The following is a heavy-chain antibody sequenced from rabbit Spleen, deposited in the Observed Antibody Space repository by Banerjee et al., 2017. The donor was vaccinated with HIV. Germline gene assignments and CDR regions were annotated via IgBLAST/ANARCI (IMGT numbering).Heavy chain of an antibody. J-gene: IGHJ3*01. CDR2: INTATGKP. Sequence: QEQLEESGGDLVQPEGSLTLTCTASGFSFSDRDVMCWVRQAPGKGLEWIACINTATGKPVYATWASGRFTISTTSSTTVTLQMTSLTAADTATYFCARDLAGAIGWNFYLWGQGTLVTVS. D-gene: IGHD4-1*01. V-gene: IGHV1S45*01. CDR3: ARDLAGAIGWNFYL. CDR1: GFSFSDRDV.